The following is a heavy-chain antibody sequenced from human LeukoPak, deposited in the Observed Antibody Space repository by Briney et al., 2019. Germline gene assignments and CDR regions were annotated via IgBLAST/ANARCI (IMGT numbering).Heavy chain of an antibody. CDR2: IIPMLNIP. J-gene: IGHJ5*02. Sequence: GASVKVSCKASGGTFNNYAISWVRQAPGHGLEWMGRIIPMLNIPNYAPKFLGRVTITADKSTSTAYMELTRLTSEDTATYYCARDPHASGSRMRWLDPWGQGTLVTVSS. CDR1: GGTFNNYA. CDR3: ARDPHASGSRMRWLDP. V-gene: IGHV1-69*04. D-gene: IGHD3-10*01.